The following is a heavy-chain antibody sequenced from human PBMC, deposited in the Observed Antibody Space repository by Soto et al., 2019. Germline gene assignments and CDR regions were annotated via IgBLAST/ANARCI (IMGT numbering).Heavy chain of an antibody. Sequence: GGSLRLSCAASGFTFSSYAMSWVRQAPGKGLEWVSGISGGATGTDYADSVKGRFTISRDNSKNTLYLQMNSLTAEDTALYYCAKATSSRVANWFDPWGLGTLVTVSS. CDR1: GFTFSSYA. J-gene: IGHJ5*02. CDR3: AKATSSRVANWFDP. D-gene: IGHD2-15*01. CDR2: ISGGATGT. V-gene: IGHV3-23*01.